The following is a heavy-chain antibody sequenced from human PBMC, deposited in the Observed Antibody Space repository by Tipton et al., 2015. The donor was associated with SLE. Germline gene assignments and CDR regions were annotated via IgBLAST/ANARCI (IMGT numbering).Heavy chain of an antibody. CDR3: VRGISGTVGEH. V-gene: IGHV4-34*01. CDR2: INHSGST. D-gene: IGHD1-7*01. J-gene: IGHJ1*01. CDR1: GGSFSGYY. Sequence: GLVKPSETLSLTCAVYGGSFSGYYWSWIRQPPGKGLEWIGEINHSGSTNYNPSLKSRVTISVDTSKNQFSLKLSSVTAADTAVYYCVRGISGTVGEHWGQGTPVTVSS.